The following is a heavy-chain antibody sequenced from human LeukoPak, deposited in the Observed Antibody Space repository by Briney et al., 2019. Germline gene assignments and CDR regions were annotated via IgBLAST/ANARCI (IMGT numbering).Heavy chain of an antibody. CDR1: GFTFGSYS. D-gene: IGHD6-19*01. CDR2: ISSSSSTI. J-gene: IGHJ4*02. CDR3: ARDLLGPLTYSSGWYSGY. Sequence: GGSLRLSCAASGFTFGSYSMNWVRQAPGKGLEWVSYISSSSSTIYYADSVKGRFTISRDNAKNSLYLQMNSLRAEDTAVYYCARDLLGPLTYSSGWYSGYWGQGTLVTVSS. V-gene: IGHV3-48*04.